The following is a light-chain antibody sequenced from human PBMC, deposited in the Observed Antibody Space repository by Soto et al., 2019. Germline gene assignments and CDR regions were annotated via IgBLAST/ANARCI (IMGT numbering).Light chain of an antibody. J-gene: IGLJ1*01. V-gene: IGLV2-11*01. CDR2: DVS. CDR1: SSDVGGYNY. Sequence: QPALTQPGSVSLSPGQSVTISCTGTSSDVGGYNYVSWYQQHPGKAPKLMIYDVSKRPSGVPDRFSGSKSGNTASLTISGLQAEDEADYYCCSYAGSYNYIFGTGTKVTVL. CDR3: CSYAGSYNYI.